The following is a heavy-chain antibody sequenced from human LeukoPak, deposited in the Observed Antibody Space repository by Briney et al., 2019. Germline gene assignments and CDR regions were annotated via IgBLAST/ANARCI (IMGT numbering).Heavy chain of an antibody. Sequence: GGSLRLSCAASGFTFSSYSMNWVRQAPGKGLEWVSSISSSSSYIYYADSVKGRFTISRDNAKNSLYLQMNSLRAEDTAAYYGARLWGGKLPPPYMDVWGKGTTVTVSS. CDR3: ARLWGGKLPPPYMDV. J-gene: IGHJ6*03. CDR2: ISSSSSYI. V-gene: IGHV3-21*01. CDR1: GFTFSSYS. D-gene: IGHD1-26*01.